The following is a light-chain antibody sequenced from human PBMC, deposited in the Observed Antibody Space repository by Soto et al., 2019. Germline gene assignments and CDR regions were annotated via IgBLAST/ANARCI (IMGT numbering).Light chain of an antibody. Sequence: EIVLTQSPATLSLSPGERATLSCRASQSVSSYLAWYQQRPGQAPRLLIYDASSRATGIPARFSGSGSGTDFTLTISSLEPEDFAVYYCQQRSNWPAVTFGPRPQVDIK. CDR1: QSVSSY. CDR3: QQRSNWPAVT. J-gene: IGKJ3*01. V-gene: IGKV3-11*01. CDR2: DAS.